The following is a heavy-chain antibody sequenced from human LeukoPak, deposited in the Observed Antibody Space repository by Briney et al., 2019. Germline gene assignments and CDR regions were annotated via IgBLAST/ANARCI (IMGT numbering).Heavy chain of an antibody. CDR2: INRDGSQR. D-gene: IGHD3-10*01. CDR1: GFSLSAYW. J-gene: IGHJ4*02. CDR3: ARYDGGSGPFDY. Sequence: GGSLRLSCAASGFSLSAYWMTWVRQAPGKGLEWVANINRDGSQRNHVDSVKGRFTISRDNAKNSLYLQMDSLTAEDTAVYYCARYDGGSGPFDYWGQGTLVTVSS. V-gene: IGHV3-7*03.